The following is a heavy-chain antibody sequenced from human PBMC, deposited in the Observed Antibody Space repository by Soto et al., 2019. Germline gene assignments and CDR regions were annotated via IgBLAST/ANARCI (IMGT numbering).Heavy chain of an antibody. Sequence: QVQLVQSGAEVKKPGSSVKVSCKASGGTFSSYALSWVRQAPGQGLEWMGGIIPMSGATNYAQKSXGRVTFTADESTNTAYLELTSLRSEDTAVYYCARGGPENDYWGQGTLVTVSS. CDR2: IIPMSGAT. CDR3: ARGGPENDY. J-gene: IGHJ4*02. CDR1: GGTFSSYA. D-gene: IGHD1-26*01. V-gene: IGHV1-69*12.